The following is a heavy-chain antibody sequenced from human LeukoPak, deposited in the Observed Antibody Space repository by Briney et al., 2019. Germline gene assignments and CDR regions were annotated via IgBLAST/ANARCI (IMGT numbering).Heavy chain of an antibody. CDR1: GFTFSSYG. J-gene: IGHJ4*02. CDR3: AKDVGYYGSGSYYSD. CDR2: ISNDGIKK. Sequence: SGRSLRHSCAASGFTFSSYGMHWVRQAPGKGLEWVAVISNDGIKKYYPDSVKGRFTISRDNSKNTLYLQMNSLGVEDTAVYYCAKDVGYYGSGSYYSDWGQGTLVTVSS. D-gene: IGHD3-10*01. V-gene: IGHV3-30*18.